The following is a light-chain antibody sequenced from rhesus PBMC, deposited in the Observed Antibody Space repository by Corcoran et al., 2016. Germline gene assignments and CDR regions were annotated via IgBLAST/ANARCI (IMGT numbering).Light chain of an antibody. Sequence: DVVMTQTPLSLSIAPGEPASISCRSSQSLLHSNGNTYFNWYLQKPGQFPPVLIGGGSIRASGGPDRCSGRWSGTAFTLRSSKVEAEDVGIYYCMQAIAFPFTFGPGTKLDIK. CDR1: QSLLHSNGNTY. CDR2: GGS. CDR3: MQAIAFPFT. V-gene: IGKV2-72*01. J-gene: IGKJ3*01.